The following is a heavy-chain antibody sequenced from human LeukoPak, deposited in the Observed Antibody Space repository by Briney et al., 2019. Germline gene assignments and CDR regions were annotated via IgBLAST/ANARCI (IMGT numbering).Heavy chain of an antibody. D-gene: IGHD3-22*01. CDR1: GFTFSSYW. CDR3: ARDHYDSSGYFYAYTYYFDY. V-gene: IGHV3-7*01. CDR2: IKQDGSEK. Sequence: GGSLRLSCAASGFTFSSYWMSWVRQAPGKGLEWVANIKQDGSEKYYVDSVKGRFTISRDNAKNSLYLQMNSLRAEDTAVYYCARDHYDSSGYFYAYTYYFDYWGQGTLVTVSS. J-gene: IGHJ4*02.